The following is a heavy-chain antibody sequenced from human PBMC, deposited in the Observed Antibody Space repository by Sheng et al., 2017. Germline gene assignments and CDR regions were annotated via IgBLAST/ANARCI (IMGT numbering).Heavy chain of an antibody. Sequence: QVQLVQSGAEVKEPGASVKVSCKASGYTFTGYYIYWVRQAPGQGLEWMGWINPNSGDTNFAQSFEGRVTMTRDTSISTAYMELTRLTSDDTAVYYCAKIGGTYWGGIVPIRGWFDPWGQGTLVTVSS. V-gene: IGHV1-2*02. CDR2: INPNSGDT. CDR1: GYTFTGYY. D-gene: IGHD7-27*01. CDR3: AKIGGTYWGGIVPIRGWFDP. J-gene: IGHJ5*02.